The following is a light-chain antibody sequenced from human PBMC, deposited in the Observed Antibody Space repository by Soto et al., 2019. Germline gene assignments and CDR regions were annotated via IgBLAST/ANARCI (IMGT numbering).Light chain of an antibody. J-gene: IGKJ1*01. CDR3: QQYNNWLWT. Sequence: EIVMTQSPATLSVSPGERATLSCRASQSVSSNLAWYQQKPGQAPRLLIYGASTRATGIPARFSGSGSGTEITLTISSLQSEDFAVYDCQQYNNWLWTFGQGTKVEI. CDR2: GAS. CDR1: QSVSSN. V-gene: IGKV3-15*01.